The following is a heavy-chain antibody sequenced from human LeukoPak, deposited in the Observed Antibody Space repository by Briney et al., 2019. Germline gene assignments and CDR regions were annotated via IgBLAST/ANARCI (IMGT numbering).Heavy chain of an antibody. Sequence: ASVRVSCKASGYTFTSYVMHWVRQAPGQRLEWMGWINAGNGNTKYSQNFQGRVTITRDTSASTAYMELSSLRSEDTAVYYCATYDYDSGLDYWGQGTLVTVSS. V-gene: IGHV1-3*01. J-gene: IGHJ4*02. D-gene: IGHD3-10*01. CDR2: INAGNGNT. CDR1: GYTFTSYV. CDR3: ATYDYDSGLDY.